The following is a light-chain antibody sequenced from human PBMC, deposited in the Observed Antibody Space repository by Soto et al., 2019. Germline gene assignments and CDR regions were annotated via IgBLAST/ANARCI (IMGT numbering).Light chain of an antibody. CDR1: SSDVGGYNY. Sequence: QSALTQPPSASGSPGQSVTISCTGTSSDVGGYNYVSWYQQYPGKVPKLMVYEVNKRPSGGPDRFSGSKSGNTASLTVSGLQADDEADYYCTSYAGGNNVFGTGTKVTVL. CDR3: TSYAGGNNV. V-gene: IGLV2-8*01. J-gene: IGLJ1*01. CDR2: EVN.